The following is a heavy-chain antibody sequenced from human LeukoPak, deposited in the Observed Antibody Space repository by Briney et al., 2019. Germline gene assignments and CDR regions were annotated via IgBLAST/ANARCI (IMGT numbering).Heavy chain of an antibody. Sequence: AGGSLRLSCVASGFTFSNYGMSWVRQAPGKGLEWVSAIRGSGDSTYYADSVKGRFTISRDNPKNTLYLQMSSLRADDTAVYYCAKGFDYWGQGNLVTVSS. CDR1: GFTFSNYG. CDR2: IRGSGDST. J-gene: IGHJ4*02. CDR3: AKGFDY. V-gene: IGHV3-23*01.